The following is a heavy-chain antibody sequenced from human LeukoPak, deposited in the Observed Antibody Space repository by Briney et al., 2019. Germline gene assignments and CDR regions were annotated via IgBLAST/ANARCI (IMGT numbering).Heavy chain of an antibody. D-gene: IGHD1-26*01. J-gene: IGHJ4*02. CDR1: GFTFSSYW. CDR3: ARAPRYSGSYYPFDY. CDR2: INSDGSST. Sequence: GGSLRLSCAASGFTFSSYWMHWVRQAPGKGLVWVSRINSDGSSTSYADSVKGRFTISRDNAKNTLCLQMNSLRAEDTAVYYCARAPRYSGSYYPFDYWGQGTLVTVSS. V-gene: IGHV3-74*01.